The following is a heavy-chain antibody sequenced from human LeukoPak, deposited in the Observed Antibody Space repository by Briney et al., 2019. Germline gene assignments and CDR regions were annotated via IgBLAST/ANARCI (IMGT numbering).Heavy chain of an antibody. CDR1: GGSISSGSYY. CDR3: AREDYDDSGCWYFDL. J-gene: IGHJ2*01. V-gene: IGHV4-61*02. D-gene: IGHD3-3*01. Sequence: SETLSLTCTVSGGSISSGSYYWSWIRQPAGKGLEWIGRIYSSGSTNYNPSLKSRVTISVDKSKNQFSLKLSSLTAADTAVYFCAREDYDDSGCWYFDLWGRGTLVTVSS. CDR2: IYSSGST.